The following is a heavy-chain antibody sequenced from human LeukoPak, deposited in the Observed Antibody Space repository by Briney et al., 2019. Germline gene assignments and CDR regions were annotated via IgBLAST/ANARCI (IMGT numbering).Heavy chain of an antibody. CDR1: GFTFSSHW. D-gene: IGHD1-26*01. CDR2: INQDGRDT. J-gene: IGHJ4*01. CDR3: ARDSAVGNYAADY. V-gene: IGHV3-7*01. Sequence: PGGSLRLSCAASGFTFSSHWMSWVRQAPGKGLEWVANINQDGRDTYYVDSVKGRFTISRDNAKNSLYLEMNSLRAEDKAVYYCARDSAVGNYAADYWGQGTMVTVSS.